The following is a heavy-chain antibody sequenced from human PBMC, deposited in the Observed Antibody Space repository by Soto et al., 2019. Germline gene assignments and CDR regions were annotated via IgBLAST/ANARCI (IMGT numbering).Heavy chain of an antibody. Sequence: QVQLVQSGAEVKKPGSSVKVSCKASGGTFSSYTISWVRQAPGQGLEWMGRIIPILGIANYAQKFQGRVTITADKSTSTAYMELSSLRSEDTAVYYCARDEYGGNSDYAFDIWGQGTMVTVSS. V-gene: IGHV1-69*08. CDR2: IIPILGIA. CDR3: ARDEYGGNSDYAFDI. J-gene: IGHJ3*02. CDR1: GGTFSSYT. D-gene: IGHD2-21*02.